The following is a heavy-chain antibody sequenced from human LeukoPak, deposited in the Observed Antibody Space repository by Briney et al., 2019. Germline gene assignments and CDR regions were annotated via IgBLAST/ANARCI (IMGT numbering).Heavy chain of an antibody. CDR3: ASPPGGWELLNSYYYYMDV. Sequence: GASVKVSCKASGGTFSSYAISWVRQAPGQGLEWMGGIIPIFGTANYAQKFQGRVTITADESTSTAYMELSSLRSEDTAVYYCASPPGGWELLNSYYYYMDVWGKGTTVTVSS. CDR1: GGTFSSYA. V-gene: IGHV1-69*13. J-gene: IGHJ6*03. D-gene: IGHD1-26*01. CDR2: IIPIFGTA.